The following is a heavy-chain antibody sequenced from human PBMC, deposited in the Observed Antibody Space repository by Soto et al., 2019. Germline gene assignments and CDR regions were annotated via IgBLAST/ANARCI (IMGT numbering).Heavy chain of an antibody. Sequence: GGSLRLSCAASGFTFSSYWMSWVRQAPGKGLEWVANIKQDGSEKYYVDSVKGRFTISRDNAKNSLYLQMNSLRAEDTAVYYCARDPVVVAATGAHAFDIWGQGTMVTVSS. CDR3: ARDPVVVAATGAHAFDI. CDR1: GFTFSSYW. J-gene: IGHJ3*02. V-gene: IGHV3-7*01. CDR2: IKQDGSEK. D-gene: IGHD2-15*01.